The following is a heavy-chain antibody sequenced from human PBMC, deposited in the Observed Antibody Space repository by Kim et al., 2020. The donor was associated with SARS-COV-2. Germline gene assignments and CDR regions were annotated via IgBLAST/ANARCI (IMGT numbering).Heavy chain of an antibody. V-gene: IGHV4-30-4*01. J-gene: IGHJ6*01. D-gene: IGHD6-19*01. CDR2: IYYSGST. Sequence: SETLSLTCTVSGGSISSGDYYWSWIRQPPWTGLEWIGYIYYSGSTYYNPTLKSRVTISVDTSKNQFSLKLSSVTAADTTVYYCARFPQAGAGFYYYYY. CDR3: ARFPQAGAGFYYYYY. CDR1: GGSISSGDYY.